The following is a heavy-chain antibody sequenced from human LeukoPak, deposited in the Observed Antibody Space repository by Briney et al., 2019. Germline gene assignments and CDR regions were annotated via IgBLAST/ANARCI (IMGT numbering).Heavy chain of an antibody. CDR3: ARDKRTYYYGSGTYYYSSYMDV. CDR1: GFTFSSYS. D-gene: IGHD3-10*01. V-gene: IGHV3-21*01. J-gene: IGHJ6*03. CDR2: ISSSSSYI. Sequence: GGSLRLSCAASGFTFSSYSMNWVRQAPGKGLEWVSSISSSSSYIYYADSVKGRFTISRDNAKNSLYLQMNSLRAEDTAIYYCARDKRTYYYGSGTYYYSSYMDVWGKGTTVTVSS.